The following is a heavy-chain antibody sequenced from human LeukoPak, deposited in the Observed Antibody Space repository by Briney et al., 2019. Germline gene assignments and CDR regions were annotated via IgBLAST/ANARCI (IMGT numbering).Heavy chain of an antibody. V-gene: IGHV6-1*01. CDR3: ARGLDCSGGSCYPTTESYYFDY. Sequence: SQTLSLTCAISGDSVSSNSAAWNWIRQSPSRGLEWLGRTYYRSKWYNDYAVSVKSRITINPDTSKNQFSLQLNSVTPEGTAVYYCARGLDCSGGSCYPTTESYYFDYWGQGTLVTVSS. CDR2: TYYRSKWYN. D-gene: IGHD2-15*01. CDR1: GDSVSSNSAA. J-gene: IGHJ4*02.